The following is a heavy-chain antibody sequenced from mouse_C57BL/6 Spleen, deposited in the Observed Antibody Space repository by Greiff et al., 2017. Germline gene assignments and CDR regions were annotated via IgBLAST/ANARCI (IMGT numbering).Heavy chain of an antibody. CDR3: ARSNSNSYYAMDY. V-gene: IGHV1-81*01. CDR2: IYPRSGNT. Sequence: VQLVESGAELARPGASVKLSCKASGYTFTSYGISWVKQRTGQGLEWIGEIYPRSGNTYYNEKFKGKATLTADKSSSTAYMELRSLTSEDSAVYFCARSNSNSYYAMDYWGQGTSVTVSS. J-gene: IGHJ4*01. D-gene: IGHD2-5*01. CDR1: GYTFTSYG.